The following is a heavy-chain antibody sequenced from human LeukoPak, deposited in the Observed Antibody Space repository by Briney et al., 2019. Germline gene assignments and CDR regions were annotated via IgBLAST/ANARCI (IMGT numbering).Heavy chain of an antibody. CDR1: GFTFSSYA. J-gene: IGHJ4*02. V-gene: IGHV3-30*07. CDR3: AKAPVVVIPYYFDY. D-gene: IGHD3-22*01. Sequence: GGSLRLSCAASGFTFSSYAMHWVRQAPGKGLEWVAVISYDGSNKYYADSVKGRFTISRDNSKNTLYLQMNSLRAEDTAVYYCAKAPVVVIPYYFDYWGQGTLVTVSS. CDR2: ISYDGSNK.